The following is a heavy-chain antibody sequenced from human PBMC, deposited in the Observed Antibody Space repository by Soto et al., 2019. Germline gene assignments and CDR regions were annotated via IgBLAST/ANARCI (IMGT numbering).Heavy chain of an antibody. D-gene: IGHD6-6*01. Sequence: GGAIRLPYAASGGTFVSHAMSCVRQEQGKGLEWVSAISGSGGSTYYADSVKGRFTISRDNSKNTLYLQMNSLRAEDTAVYYCAKPPVGKGFRHYYYGMDVWGQGTTVTVSS. V-gene: IGHV3-23*01. CDR1: GGTFVSHA. J-gene: IGHJ6*02. CDR3: AKPPVGKGFRHYYYGMDV. CDR2: ISGSGGST.